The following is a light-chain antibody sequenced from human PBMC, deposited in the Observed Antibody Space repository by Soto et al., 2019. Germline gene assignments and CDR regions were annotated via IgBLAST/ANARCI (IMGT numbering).Light chain of an antibody. Sequence: QSALTQPASVSGSPGQSITISCTGTSSDVGGYNYVSWYQQHPGKAPKLMIYDVSNRPSGVSNRFSGPKSGNTASLTISGRQAEDEADYYCSSYTSSSTYVVFGGGTKLTVL. CDR1: SSDVGGYNY. CDR2: DVS. J-gene: IGLJ2*01. CDR3: SSYTSSSTYVV. V-gene: IGLV2-14*01.